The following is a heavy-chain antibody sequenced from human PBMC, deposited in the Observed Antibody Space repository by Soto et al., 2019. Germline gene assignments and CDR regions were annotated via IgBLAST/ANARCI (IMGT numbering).Heavy chain of an antibody. CDR2: IIPIFGTA. D-gene: IGHD6-19*01. J-gene: IGHJ5*02. V-gene: IGHV1-69*13. CDR1: GGTFSSYA. CDR3: ARGNTEYSSGWYWFDP. Sequence: SVKVSCKASGGTFSSYAISWVRQAPGQGLEWMGGIIPIFGTANYAQKFQGRVTITADESTSTAYMELSSLRSEDTAVYYCARGNTEYSSGWYWFDPWGQGTLVTVSS.